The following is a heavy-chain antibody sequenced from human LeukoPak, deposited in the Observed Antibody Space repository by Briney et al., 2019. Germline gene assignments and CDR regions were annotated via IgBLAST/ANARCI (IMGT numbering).Heavy chain of an antibody. D-gene: IGHD3-22*01. CDR1: GISLSNYG. Sequence: QPGGSLRLSCAVSGISLSNYGMSWVRQAPGKGLEWVAGISGSGGGTNYADSVKARFTISRDNPKNTLYLQMNRLRADDTAVYFCAKRGVVIRVILVGFHKEAYYFDSWGQGALVTVSS. J-gene: IGHJ4*02. CDR3: AKRGVVIRVILVGFHKEAYYFDS. CDR2: ISGSGGGT. V-gene: IGHV3-23*01.